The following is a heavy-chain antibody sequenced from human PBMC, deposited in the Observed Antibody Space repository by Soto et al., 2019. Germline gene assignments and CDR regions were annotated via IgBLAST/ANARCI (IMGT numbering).Heavy chain of an antibody. CDR1: GYSFSSYY. J-gene: IGHJ5*02. V-gene: IGHV1-8*01. D-gene: IGHD6-13*01. Sequence: ASVKVSCKASGYSFSSYYINWVRQATGQGLEWMGWMNPNSGNTGHAQKFQGRISMTTSTSISTAYMELRGLTPEDTAIYYCAKGSGAATWGQGTLVTVSS. CDR3: AKGSGAAT. CDR2: MNPNSGNT.